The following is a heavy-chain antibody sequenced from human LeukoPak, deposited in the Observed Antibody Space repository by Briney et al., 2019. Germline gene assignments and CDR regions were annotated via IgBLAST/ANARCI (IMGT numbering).Heavy chain of an antibody. CDR3: ARGHFDYFDY. CDR2: ISYDGSNK. J-gene: IGHJ4*02. V-gene: IGHV3-30-3*01. D-gene: IGHD2/OR15-2a*01. CDR1: GFTFSSYT. Sequence: GGSLRLSCAASGFTFSSYTMHWVRQAPGKGLEWVAVISYDGSNKYYADSVKGRFTISRDNSKNTLYLQMNSLRAEDTAVYYCARGHFDYFDYWGQGTLVTVSS.